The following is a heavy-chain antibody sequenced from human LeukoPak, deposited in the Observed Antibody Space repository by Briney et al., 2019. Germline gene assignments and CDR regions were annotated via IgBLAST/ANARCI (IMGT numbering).Heavy chain of an antibody. CDR1: EFTFSSYS. Sequence: GGSLRLSCAASEFTFSSYSMNWVRQAPGKGLEWVSYITNSGNSKSYADSVKGRFTISRDNTKNSLYLQMNGLRAEDTAVYYCVRDSDDYYWALDFWGQGTPVTVSS. D-gene: IGHD3-10*01. V-gene: IGHV3-48*01. J-gene: IGHJ4*02. CDR2: ITNSGNSK. CDR3: VRDSDDYYWALDF.